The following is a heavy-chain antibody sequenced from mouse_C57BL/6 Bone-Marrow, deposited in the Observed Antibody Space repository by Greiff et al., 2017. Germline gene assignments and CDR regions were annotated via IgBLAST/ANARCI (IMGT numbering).Heavy chain of an antibody. CDR3: SSFDGNYFDF. V-gene: IGHV14-4*01. CDR2: IDPEIGDT. Sequence: VQLQQSGAELVRPGASVKLSCTASGFNIKDDYIHWVKQRPEQGLEWIGWIDPEIGDTEYASKFQGKATIASDTSSNTSYLTRSSLTSEDTAVYYCSSFDGNYFDFWGQGTPLTVAS. J-gene: IGHJ2*01. CDR1: GFNIKDDY. D-gene: IGHD2-3*01.